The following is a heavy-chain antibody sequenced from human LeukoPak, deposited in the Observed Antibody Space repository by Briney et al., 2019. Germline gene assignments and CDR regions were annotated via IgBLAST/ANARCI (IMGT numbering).Heavy chain of an antibody. Sequence: GGSLRLSCAAFGLSFTTFAMSWVRQGPARGLEWVSSMKGTGETFYADSVKGRFTLSRDSSRNTVHLQLNNLRVEDTAIYYCARASWVSTTDAVRWGQGTLVTVSS. CDR1: GLSFTTFA. CDR2: MKGTGET. J-gene: IGHJ4*02. CDR3: ARASWVSTTDAVR. V-gene: IGHV3-23*01. D-gene: IGHD1-14*01.